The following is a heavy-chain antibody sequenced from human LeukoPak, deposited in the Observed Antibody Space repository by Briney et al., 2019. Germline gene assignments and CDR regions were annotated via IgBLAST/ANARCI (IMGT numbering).Heavy chain of an antibody. J-gene: IGHJ5*02. CDR2: INHSGST. CDR3: ARHVGRDDYREFDP. D-gene: IGHD4/OR15-4a*01. V-gene: IGHV4-34*01. CDR1: GGSFSGYY. Sequence: KTSETLSLTCAVYGGSFSGYYWSWIRQPPGKGLEWIGEINHSGSTNYNPSLKSRVTISVDTSKNQFSLKLSSVTAADTAVYYCARHVGRDDYREFDPWGQGTLVTVSS.